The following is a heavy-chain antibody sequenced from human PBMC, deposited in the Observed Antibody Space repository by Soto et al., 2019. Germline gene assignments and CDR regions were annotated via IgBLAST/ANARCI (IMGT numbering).Heavy chain of an antibody. D-gene: IGHD4-17*01. V-gene: IGHV4-34*01. CDR2: INHSGST. CDR1: GGSFSGYY. CDR3: ASHDYGDSRFDY. Sequence: QVQLQQWGAGLLKPSETLSLTCAVYGGSFSGYYWSWIRQPPGKGLEWIGEINHSGSTNYNPSLKSRVTISVDTSKNQFSLKLSYVTAADTAVYYCASHDYGDSRFDYWGQGTLVTVSS. J-gene: IGHJ4*02.